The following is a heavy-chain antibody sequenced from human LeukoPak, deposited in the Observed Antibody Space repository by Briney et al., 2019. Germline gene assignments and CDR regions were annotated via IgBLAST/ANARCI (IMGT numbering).Heavy chain of an antibody. D-gene: IGHD1-26*01. CDR2: IKEDGSEK. J-gene: IGHJ6*02. CDR1: XW. V-gene: IGHV3-7*03. CDR3: VRGAASGSYYGLGV. Sequence: XWXXWXRXXXXXXXEXVANIKEDGSEKHHADSVKGRFTISRDNAKNSLYLQMNSLRAEDTAVYYCVRGAASGSYYGLGVWGQGATVTVSS.